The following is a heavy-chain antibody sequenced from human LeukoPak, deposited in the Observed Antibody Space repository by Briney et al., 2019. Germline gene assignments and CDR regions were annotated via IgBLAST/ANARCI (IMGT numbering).Heavy chain of an antibody. J-gene: IGHJ4*02. CDR1: GSSFTTYW. V-gene: IGHV5-51*01. CDR3: ARTYCGGDCYYTYFDY. D-gene: IGHD2-21*02. CDR2: IYPGDSDT. Sequence: GESLKISCKGSGSSFTTYWIGWVRPMPGKGLEWMGIIYPGDSDTRYSPSFQGQVTISADKSISTAYLQWSSLKASDTAMYYCARTYCGGDCYYTYFDYWGQGTLVTVSS.